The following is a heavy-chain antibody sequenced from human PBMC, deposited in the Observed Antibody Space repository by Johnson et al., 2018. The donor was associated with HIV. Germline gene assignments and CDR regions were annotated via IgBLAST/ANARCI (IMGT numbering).Heavy chain of an antibody. CDR3: ARDRGAAREACEI. D-gene: IGHD6-6*01. J-gene: IGHJ3*02. CDR1: GFTFSSYW. V-gene: IGHV3-7*05. Sequence: VQLVESGGGVVQPGRSLRLSCAASGFTFSSYWMSWVRQAPGKGLEWVANIKQDGSEKYYVDSVKGRFTISRDNAKNSLYLQLNSLRAEDTAVYYCARDRGAAREACEIWGKGTRVTVSS. CDR2: IKQDGSEK.